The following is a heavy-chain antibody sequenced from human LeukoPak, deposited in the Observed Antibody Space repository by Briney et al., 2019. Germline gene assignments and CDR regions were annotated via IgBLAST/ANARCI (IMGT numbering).Heavy chain of an antibody. CDR1: GYTFTSYY. J-gene: IGHJ6*02. V-gene: IGHV1-46*01. CDR3: ARRFKYYYDSSGYWRDDHYYYYGMDV. D-gene: IGHD3-22*01. Sequence: ASVKVSCKASGYTFTSYYMHWVRQAPGQGLEWMGIINPSGGSTSYAQKFQGRVTMTRDTSTSTVYMELSSLRSEDTAVYYCARRFKYYYDSSGYWRDDHYYYYGMDVWGQGTTVTVSS. CDR2: INPSGGST.